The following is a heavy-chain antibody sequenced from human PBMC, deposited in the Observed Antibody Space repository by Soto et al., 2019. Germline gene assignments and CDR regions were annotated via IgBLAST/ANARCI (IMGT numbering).Heavy chain of an antibody. CDR2: IIPIFGTA. CDR3: ARGKHIVVVTAIRAPLRDYYYYYGMDV. J-gene: IGHJ6*02. V-gene: IGHV1-69*12. D-gene: IGHD2-21*02. Sequence: QVQLVQSGAEVKKPGSSVKVSCKASGGTFSSYAISWVRQAPGQGLEWMGGIIPIFGTANYAQKFQGRVTMTADESTSTAYMELSSLRSEDTAVYYCARGKHIVVVTAIRAPLRDYYYYYGMDVWGQGTTVTVSS. CDR1: GGTFSSYA.